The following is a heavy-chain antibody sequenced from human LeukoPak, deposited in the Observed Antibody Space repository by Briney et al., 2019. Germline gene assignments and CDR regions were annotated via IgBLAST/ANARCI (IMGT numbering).Heavy chain of an antibody. D-gene: IGHD5-18*01. CDR3: ARGFRGDTFDY. Sequence: SETLSLTCSVSGYSISSAYYWGWIRQPPGKGLEGIGTMYHSGSTNYNPSLKSRVTISVDTSKNQFSLKLSSVTAADTAVYFCARGFRGDTFDYWGQGTLVTVSS. J-gene: IGHJ4*02. CDR1: GYSISSAYY. V-gene: IGHV4-38-2*02. CDR2: MYHSGST.